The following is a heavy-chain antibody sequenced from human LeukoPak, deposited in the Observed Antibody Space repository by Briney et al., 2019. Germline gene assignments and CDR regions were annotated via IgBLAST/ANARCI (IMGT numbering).Heavy chain of an antibody. D-gene: IGHD2-2*02. J-gene: IGHJ6*02. CDR2: INPSGGST. V-gene: IGHV1-46*01. CDR3: ARDRRIVVVPAAIHYYYYYGMDV. Sequence: GASVKVSCKASGYTFTSYYMHWVRQAPGQGLEWMGIINPSGGSTSYAQKSQGRVTMTRDTSTSTVYMELSSLRSEDTAVYYCARDRRIVVVPAAIHYYYYYGMDVWGQGTTVTVSS. CDR1: GYTFTSYY.